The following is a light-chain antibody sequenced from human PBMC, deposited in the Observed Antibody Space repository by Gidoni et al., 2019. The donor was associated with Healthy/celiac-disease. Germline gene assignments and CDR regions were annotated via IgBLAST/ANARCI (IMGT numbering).Light chain of an antibody. CDR3: QQRSNWPRG. CDR2: DAS. Sequence: EIVLTQSPATLSLSPGERATLSCRASQSVSSYLAWYQQKPGQPPRLLIYDASNRATGIPARFRGSGSGTDFTLTISSLEPEDFAVYYCQQRSNWPRGFGQGTKLEIK. CDR1: QSVSSY. J-gene: IGKJ2*03. V-gene: IGKV3-11*01.